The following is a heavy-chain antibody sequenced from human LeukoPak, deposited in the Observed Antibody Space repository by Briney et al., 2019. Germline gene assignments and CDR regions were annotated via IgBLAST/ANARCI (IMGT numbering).Heavy chain of an antibody. CDR3: ARATTPAGDGDWFDP. Sequence: GESLKISCKASGYSFTYYYIARVRLMPGKGLEWMGIIYPGDSDTRYSPSFQGQVTISADNSMKTAYLQWNSLQASDTAIYYCARATTPAGDGDWFDPWGQGTLVTVSS. J-gene: IGHJ5*02. D-gene: IGHD4-17*01. V-gene: IGHV5-51*01. CDR2: IYPGDSDT. CDR1: GYSFTYYY.